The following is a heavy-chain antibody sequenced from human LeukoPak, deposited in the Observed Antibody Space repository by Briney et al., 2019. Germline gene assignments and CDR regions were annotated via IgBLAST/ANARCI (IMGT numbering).Heavy chain of an antibody. CDR2: IKSRDDGGTT. CDR3: TTYNSRDAFDM. CDR1: GFAVENTW. V-gene: IGHV3-15*01. D-gene: IGHD2/OR15-2a*01. J-gene: IGHJ3*02. Sequence: GGSLRLSCAASGFAVENTWMSWGRQAPGKGLEWVGRIKSRDDGGTTEFAATVKGRFTISRDDSKNTLSLQMNSLEFEDTAVYYCTTYNSRDAFDMWGRGTMVTVSP.